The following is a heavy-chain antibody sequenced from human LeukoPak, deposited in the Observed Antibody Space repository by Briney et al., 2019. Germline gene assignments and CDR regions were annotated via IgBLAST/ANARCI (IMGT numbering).Heavy chain of an antibody. CDR1: GFTFSSYA. J-gene: IGHJ4*02. CDR2: ISGSGGST. V-gene: IGHV3-23*01. CDR3: AKGGIYGSGSSPTSYFDY. D-gene: IGHD3-10*01. Sequence: GGSLRLSCAASGFTFSSYAMSWVRQAPGKGLEWVSAISGSGGSTYYADSVKGRFTISRDNSMNTLYLQMNSLRAEDTAVYYCAKGGIYGSGSSPTSYFDYWGQGTLVTVSS.